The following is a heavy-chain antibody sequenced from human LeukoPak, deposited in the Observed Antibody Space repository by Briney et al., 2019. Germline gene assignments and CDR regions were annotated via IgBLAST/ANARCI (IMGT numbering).Heavy chain of an antibody. Sequence: ASVKVSCKASGGTFSSYTISWVRQAPGQGLEWMGRIIPILGMANYAQKFQGRVTITADKSTSTAYMELSSLRSEDTAVYYCAQLVGATGTDYWGQGTLVTVSS. V-gene: IGHV1-69*02. J-gene: IGHJ4*02. CDR1: GGTFSSYT. CDR3: AQLVGATGTDY. CDR2: IIPILGMA. D-gene: IGHD1-26*01.